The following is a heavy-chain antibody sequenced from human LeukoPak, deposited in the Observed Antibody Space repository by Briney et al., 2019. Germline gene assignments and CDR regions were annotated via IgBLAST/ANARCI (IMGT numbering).Heavy chain of an antibody. CDR1: GFTFSSYS. Sequence: GGSLRLSCAASGFTFSSYSMHWVRQAPGKGLEWVSYISSSSSTIYYADSVKGRFTISRDNAKSSLFLQMNSLRAEDTAVYYCARADSGYTNWFDPWGQGTLVTVSS. D-gene: IGHD3-22*01. V-gene: IGHV3-48*01. J-gene: IGHJ5*02. CDR3: ARADSGYTNWFDP. CDR2: ISSSSSTI.